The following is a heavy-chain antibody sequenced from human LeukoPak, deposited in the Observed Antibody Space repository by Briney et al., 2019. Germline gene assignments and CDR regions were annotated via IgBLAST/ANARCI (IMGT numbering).Heavy chain of an antibody. CDR1: GYTFTGYY. D-gene: IGHD6-19*01. V-gene: IGHV1-2*02. CDR2: INPSSGGT. Sequence: ASVKVSCKASGYTFTGYYMHWVRQAPGQGLEWMGWINPSSGGTNYAQKFQGRVTMTRDTSISVAYMELSSLQSDDTAVYYCARNPDEHWLDESENWYFNLWGSGTLVTVSS. J-gene: IGHJ2*01. CDR3: ARNPDEHWLDESENWYFNL.